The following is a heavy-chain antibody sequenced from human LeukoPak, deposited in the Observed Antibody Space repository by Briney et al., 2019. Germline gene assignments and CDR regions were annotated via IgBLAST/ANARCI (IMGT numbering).Heavy chain of an antibody. V-gene: IGHV3-73*01. J-gene: IGHJ4*02. CDR2: IRSRVNNYAT. Sequence: GGPLRLSCAASGFSFSASAMHWVRQASGKGLEWVGRIRSRVNNYATAYAASVRGRFTISRDDSKNMASLEMNSLKTEDTAIYYCARSTREVGERFDYWGQGTLVTVSS. CDR3: ARSTREVGERFDY. D-gene: IGHD3-10*01. CDR1: GFSFSASA.